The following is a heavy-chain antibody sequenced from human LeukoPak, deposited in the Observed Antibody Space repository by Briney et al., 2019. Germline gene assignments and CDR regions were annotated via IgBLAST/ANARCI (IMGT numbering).Heavy chain of an antibody. CDR1: GYSFTTYW. D-gene: IGHD3-16*01. CDR3: ARRHLSARAFDI. V-gene: IGHV5-51*01. CDR2: IYPRDSDT. J-gene: IGHJ3*02. Sequence: GESLKISSKGSGYSFTTYWIGWVRQMPGKGLEWMGIIYPRDSDTRYSPSFQGQVTISADKSITTAYLQWSSLKASDTAMYYCARRHLSARAFDIWGQGTMVTVSS.